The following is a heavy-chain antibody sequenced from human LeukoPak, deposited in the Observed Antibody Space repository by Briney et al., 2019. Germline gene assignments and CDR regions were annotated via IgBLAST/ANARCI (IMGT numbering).Heavy chain of an antibody. CDR2: ISSSSSYI. D-gene: IGHD3-22*01. V-gene: IGHV3-21*01. J-gene: IGHJ4*02. CDR3: ARGDYSSDYGSPPLGAH. Sequence: GGSLRHSCATSGFAFSSYSMNWVRQAPGKGLEWVSCISSSSSYIYYADSVKGRFTISRGNAKNLIYLQMNSLTDEDTAVYFCARGDYSSDYGSPPLGAHWGQGTLVTVSS. CDR1: GFAFSSYS.